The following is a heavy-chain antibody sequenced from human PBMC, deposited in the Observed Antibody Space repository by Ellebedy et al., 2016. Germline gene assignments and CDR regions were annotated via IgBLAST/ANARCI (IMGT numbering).Heavy chain of an antibody. J-gene: IGHJ4*02. Sequence: GESLKISCAASGFTFSSYGMHWVRQAPGKGLEWVAVIWYDGSNTHYADSVKGRFTISRDNSKNTLYLQMNSLRAEDTAVYYCAMGGSSGYYCDYWGQGTLVTVSS. CDR3: AMGGSSGYYCDY. D-gene: IGHD3-22*01. CDR1: GFTFSSYG. V-gene: IGHV3-33*08. CDR2: IWYDGSNT.